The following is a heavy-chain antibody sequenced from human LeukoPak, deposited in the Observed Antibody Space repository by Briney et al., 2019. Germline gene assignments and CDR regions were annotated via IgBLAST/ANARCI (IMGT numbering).Heavy chain of an antibody. J-gene: IGHJ4*02. V-gene: IGHV3-48*03. D-gene: IGHD5-18*01. CDR3: ARETYSSGYPFDY. CDR1: GFTFSSYE. Sequence: GGSLRLSCAASGFTFSSYEMHWVRQAPGKGLEWVSYISNSGSTIYYADSVKGRFTISRDNAKNSLYLQMNSLRAEDTAVYYCARETYSSGYPFDYWGQGTLVTVSS. CDR2: ISNSGSTI.